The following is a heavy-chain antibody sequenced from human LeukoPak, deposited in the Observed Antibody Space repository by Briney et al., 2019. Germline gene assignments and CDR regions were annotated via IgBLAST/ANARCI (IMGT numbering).Heavy chain of an antibody. CDR2: INHSGST. J-gene: IGHJ4*02. CDR1: GGSFSGYY. Sequence: PSETLSLTCAVYGGSFSGYYWSWIRQPPGKGLEWIGEINHSGSTNYNPSLKSRVTISVDTSKNQFSLKLSSVTAADTAVYYCARDRGYNRGQTLDYWGQGTLVTVSS. V-gene: IGHV4-34*01. D-gene: IGHD5-18*01. CDR3: ARDRGYNRGQTLDY.